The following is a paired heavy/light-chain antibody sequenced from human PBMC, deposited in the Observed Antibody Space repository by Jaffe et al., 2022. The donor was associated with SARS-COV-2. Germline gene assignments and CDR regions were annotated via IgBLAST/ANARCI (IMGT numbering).Light chain of an antibody. CDR2: VAS. CDR3: QNYNSAPFT. Sequence: IQMTQSPSSLSASVGDRVTITCRASQGIASFLAWYQQRPGDVPKLLISVASTLQPGVPSRFSGSGSGTDFTLTISSLQPEDGATYYCQNYNSAPFTFGPGTKVDIK. CDR1: QGIASF. J-gene: IGKJ3*01. V-gene: IGKV1-27*01.
Heavy chain of an antibody. V-gene: IGHV3-66*02. CDR2: IYPAGGST. CDR3: ARGGRGYCSGIGCFPFDF. D-gene: IGHD2-15*01. Sequence: EVQLVESGGDLVQPGGSLRLSCAASGFSVSSNSMSWVRQAPGKGLEWVSAIYPAGGSTYYADSVKGRFSISRDESKNTLYLQMNSLRTEDTAVYYCARGGRGYCSGIGCFPFDFWGQGALVTVSS. CDR1: GFSVSSNS. J-gene: IGHJ4*02.